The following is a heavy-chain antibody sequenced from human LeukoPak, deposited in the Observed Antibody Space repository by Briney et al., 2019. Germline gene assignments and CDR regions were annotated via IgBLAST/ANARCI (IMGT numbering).Heavy chain of an antibody. D-gene: IGHD3-22*01. Sequence: SETLSLTCTVSGGSITSYYWSWIRQPPGKGLEWIGYVSYSGSTNYIPSLKSRVTISLDTSKNQFSLKLGSVTAADTAVYYCARQVVIPYDAFDIWGQGTMVTVSS. CDR3: ARQVVIPYDAFDI. V-gene: IGHV4-59*08. J-gene: IGHJ3*02. CDR1: GGSITSYY. CDR2: VSYSGST.